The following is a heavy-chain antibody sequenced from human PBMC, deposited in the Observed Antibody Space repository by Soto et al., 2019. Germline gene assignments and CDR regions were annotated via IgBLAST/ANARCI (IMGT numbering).Heavy chain of an antibody. CDR2: IQYRGST. CDR1: DDSITSGAYY. V-gene: IGHV4-39*01. Sequence: PSETLSLTCTVSDDSITSGAYYWGLIRQPPGKGLEWIGTIQYRGSTYYNPSLKSRVTMSLDTSKNQYSLRLSSVTAADTAVYFCARGSTVYYYYYMDVWGKGTTVTVSS. J-gene: IGHJ6*03. D-gene: IGHD4-17*01. CDR3: ARGSTVYYYYYMDV.